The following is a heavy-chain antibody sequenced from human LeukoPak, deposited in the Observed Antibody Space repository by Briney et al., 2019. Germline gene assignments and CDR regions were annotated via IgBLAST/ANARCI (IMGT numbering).Heavy chain of an antibody. V-gene: IGHV3-66*01. CDR1: GFTVSSNC. CDR3: ARDQGAAAAGTYYYYDGMDV. J-gene: IGHJ6*02. D-gene: IGHD6-13*01. CDR2: IYSGGST. Sequence: PGGSLRLSCAASGFTVSSNCMSWVRQAPGKGLEWVSVIYSGGSTYYADSVKGRFTISRDNSKNTLYLQMNSLRAEDTAVYYCARDQGAAAAGTYYYYDGMDVWGQGTTVTVSS.